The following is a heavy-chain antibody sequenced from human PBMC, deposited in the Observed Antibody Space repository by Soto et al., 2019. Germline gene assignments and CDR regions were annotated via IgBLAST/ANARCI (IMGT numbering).Heavy chain of an antibody. CDR2: ISGSSDNT. V-gene: IGHV3-23*01. J-gene: IGHJ4*02. CDR3: AKRPLAARHTDY. Sequence: EVQLLESGGGLVQPGGSLRLSCAASGFTFSNYAMTWDRQAPGKGLKWVSTISGSSDNTYYEDSVRGRFTISRDNSKNTLYLQMNSLRADDTAVYYCAKRPLAARHTDYWGQGTLVTVSS. CDR1: GFTFSNYA. D-gene: IGHD6-6*01.